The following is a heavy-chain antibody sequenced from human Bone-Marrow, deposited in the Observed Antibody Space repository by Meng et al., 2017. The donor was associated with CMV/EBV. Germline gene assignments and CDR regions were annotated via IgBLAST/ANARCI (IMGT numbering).Heavy chain of an antibody. Sequence: ASVKVSCKASGYTFTGYYMHWVRQAPGQGLEWMGWINPNSGGTNYAQKFQGRVTMTRDTSISTAYMELSSLRSEDTAVYYCARGTAVAGTIDNWFDPWGQGTLVTVSS. CDR1: GYTFTGYY. V-gene: IGHV1-2*02. J-gene: IGHJ5*02. D-gene: IGHD6-19*01. CDR2: INPNSGGT. CDR3: ARGTAVAGTIDNWFDP.